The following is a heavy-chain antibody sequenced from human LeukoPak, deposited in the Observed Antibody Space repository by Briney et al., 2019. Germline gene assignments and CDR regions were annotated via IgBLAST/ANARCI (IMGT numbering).Heavy chain of an antibody. Sequence: GSSLKASCKASGGTFSSYAISWVRQAPGHGLEWIGRIIPILGIANYAQKFQGRVTITADKSTSTAYMELSSLRSEDTAVYYCARRLGGNSLDYFDYWGQGALVTVSS. CDR3: ARRLGGNSLDYFDY. J-gene: IGHJ4*02. V-gene: IGHV1-69*04. D-gene: IGHD4-23*01. CDR1: GGTFSSYA. CDR2: IIPILGIA.